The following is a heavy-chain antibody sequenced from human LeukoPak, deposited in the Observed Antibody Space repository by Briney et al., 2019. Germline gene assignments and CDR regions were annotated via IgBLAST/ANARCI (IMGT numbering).Heavy chain of an antibody. CDR3: ARDLPYYFYMDV. Sequence: GGSLRLSCAASGFTFDDYAMHWVRQAPGKGLEWVSGISWNRGSIGYADSVKGRFAISRDNAKNSLYLQMNSLRAEDTSVYYCARDLPYYFYMDVWGKGTTVTISS. CDR2: ISWNRGSI. V-gene: IGHV3-9*01. J-gene: IGHJ6*03. CDR1: GFTFDDYA.